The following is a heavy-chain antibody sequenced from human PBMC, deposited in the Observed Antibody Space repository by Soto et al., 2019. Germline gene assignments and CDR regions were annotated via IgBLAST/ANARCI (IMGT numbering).Heavy chain of an antibody. D-gene: IGHD3-10*01. V-gene: IGHV4-59*01. CDR3: ARESYYGSGANFVGY. Sequence: SQTRSLTCTVSGGCISNFYWRWIRQPPSKGLEWIGYIYYSGTTSYNPSLNSRVTISVDTSKNQFSLKLNSVTAADTAVYYCARESYYGSGANFVGYWGLGTLVTVSP. CDR2: IYYSGTT. J-gene: IGHJ4*02. CDR1: GGCISNFY.